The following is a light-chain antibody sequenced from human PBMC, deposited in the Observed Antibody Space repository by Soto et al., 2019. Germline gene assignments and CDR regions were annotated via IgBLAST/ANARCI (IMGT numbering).Light chain of an antibody. V-gene: IGKV3-20*01. J-gene: IGKJ2*01. CDR3: QKYNNWPPYT. CDR1: QSVSSSH. CDR2: GAS. Sequence: EIVLTQSPGTLSLSPGERATLSCRASQSVSSSHLAWYQQKPGQAPRLLIYGASSRATGIPDRFSGSGSGTEFSLAISRLQSEDFAVYYCQKYNNWPPYTFGQGTKVDIK.